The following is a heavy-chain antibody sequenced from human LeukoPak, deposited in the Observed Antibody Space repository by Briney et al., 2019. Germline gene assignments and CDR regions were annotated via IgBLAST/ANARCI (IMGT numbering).Heavy chain of an antibody. V-gene: IGHV3-30*02. CDR3: VKDNPLDY. Sequence: GGSLRPSCGASGFTFSSYGMLWVRQFPGKGLEWVAFIRYDGNIKFYADSMKGRFTISRDNSKNTLYLHINSLRPEDTALYYCVKDNPLDYWGQGTLVIVSS. D-gene: IGHD1-14*01. CDR1: GFTFSSYG. J-gene: IGHJ4*02. CDR2: IRYDGNIK.